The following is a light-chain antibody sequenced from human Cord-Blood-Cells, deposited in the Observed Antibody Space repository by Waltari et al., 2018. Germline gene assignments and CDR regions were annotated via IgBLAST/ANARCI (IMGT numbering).Light chain of an antibody. J-gene: IGKJ1*01. CDR3: LQHNSYPWT. Sequence: DIQITQSPSSLSASVRDRVTIPCRASQGIRNELGWYQQKPGKAPKRLIYAASSLQSGVPSRFSGSGSGTEFTLTISSLQPEDFATYYCLQHNSYPWTFGQGTKVEIK. V-gene: IGKV1-17*01. CDR1: QGIRNE. CDR2: AAS.